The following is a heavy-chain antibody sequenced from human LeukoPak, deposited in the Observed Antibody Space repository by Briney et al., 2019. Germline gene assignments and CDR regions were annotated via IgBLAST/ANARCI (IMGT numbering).Heavy chain of an antibody. J-gene: IGHJ4*02. V-gene: IGHV6-1*01. D-gene: IGHD1-26*01. CDR1: GDSVSSNSAA. CDR3: ARDPVGGSTIFDY. CDR2: TYYRSKWYY. Sequence: SQTLSLTCAISGDSVSSNSAAWNWIRQSPSRGLEWLGRTYYRSKWYYDYAVAVKSRVSINPDTSKNQFSLQLSSVTPEDTAVYYCARDPVGGSTIFDYWGQGTLVTVSS.